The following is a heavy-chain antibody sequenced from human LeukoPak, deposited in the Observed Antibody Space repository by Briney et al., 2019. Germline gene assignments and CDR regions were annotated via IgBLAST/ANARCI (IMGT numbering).Heavy chain of an antibody. CDR1: GFTFSSYW. J-gene: IGHJ1*01. CDR2: IKSDGST. D-gene: IGHD3-22*01. V-gene: IGHV3-74*01. CDR3: ARAPTVIGGYYHEYFRH. Sequence: GESLKISCAASGFTFSSYWMHWVRQAPGKGLVWVPRIKSDGSTNYADSVKGRFTISRDNAKNTVSLQMNSLRAENTGVYYCARAPTVIGGYYHEYFRHWGQGTLVTVSS.